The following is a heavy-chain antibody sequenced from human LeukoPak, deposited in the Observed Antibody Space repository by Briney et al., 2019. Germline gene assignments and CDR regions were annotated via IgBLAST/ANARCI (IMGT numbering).Heavy chain of an antibody. V-gene: IGHV4-4*07. D-gene: IGHD1-26*01. CDR1: GGSISSYY. J-gene: IGHJ4*02. CDR3: AKEKFRELLFGVMDY. CDR2: IYTSGST. Sequence: SGTLSLTCTVSGGSISSYYWSWIRQPAGKGLEWIGRIYTSGSTNYNPSLKSRVTMSVDTSKNQFSLKLSSVTAADTAVYYCAKEKFRELLFGVMDYWGQGTLVTVSS.